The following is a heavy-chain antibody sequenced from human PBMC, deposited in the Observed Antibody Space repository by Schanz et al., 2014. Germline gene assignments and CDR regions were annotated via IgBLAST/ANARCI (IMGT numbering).Heavy chain of an antibody. J-gene: IGHJ6*03. Sequence: QVQLQESGPGLLKPSGTLSLTCAVSGASISSNNWWTWVRQSPGKGLDWIGEIFHTGSTKYNPSLKSRVTVSVNKPKTHFSLKLNSVTAADTAVYYCATVSYDFWSGKDYYSFHMDVWGKGTTVTVSS. D-gene: IGHD3-3*01. CDR2: IFHTGST. CDR1: GASISSNNW. V-gene: IGHV4-4*02. CDR3: ATVSYDFWSGKDYYSFHMDV.